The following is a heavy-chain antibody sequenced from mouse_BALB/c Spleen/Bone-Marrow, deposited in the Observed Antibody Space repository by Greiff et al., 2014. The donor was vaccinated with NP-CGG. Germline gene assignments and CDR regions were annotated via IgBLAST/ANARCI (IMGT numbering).Heavy chain of an antibody. V-gene: IGHV1S130*01. J-gene: IGHJ2*01. CDR3: ARGATALDY. Sequence: VQLQQSGSVLVRPGASVKLSCKASGYTFTSSWMHWAKQRPGQGLEWIGEIHPNSGNTNYNEKFKGKATLTVDTSSSTAYVDLSSLTSEDSSVYYCARGATALDYWGQGTTLIVSS. CDR2: IHPNSGNT. CDR1: GYTFTSSW. D-gene: IGHD1-2*01.